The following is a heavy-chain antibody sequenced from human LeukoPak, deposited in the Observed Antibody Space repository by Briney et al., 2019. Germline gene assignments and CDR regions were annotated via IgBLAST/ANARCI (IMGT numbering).Heavy chain of an antibody. D-gene: IGHD3-10*01. Sequence: GGSLRLSCAASGFTFSSYVMHWVRQAPGKGLEWVAVIWYDGSNKYYADSVKGRFTISRDNSKNTLYLQMNSLRAEDTAVYYCAKGVWFGGAYYMDVWGKGTTVTVSS. CDR3: AKGVWFGGAYYMDV. V-gene: IGHV3-33*06. CDR2: IWYDGSNK. CDR1: GFTFSSYV. J-gene: IGHJ6*03.